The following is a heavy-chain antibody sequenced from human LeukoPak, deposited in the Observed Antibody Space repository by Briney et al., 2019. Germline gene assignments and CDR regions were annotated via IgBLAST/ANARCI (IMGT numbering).Heavy chain of an antibody. CDR3: ARLVSHGGLIGAFDF. J-gene: IGHJ3*01. CDR1: GYSFTSYW. D-gene: IGHD4-23*01. Sequence: GESLKISCKGSGYSFTSYWIGWVRQLPGKGLGWKGIIYPGDSETRYNPSLEGQVTMSVDKSINTAYLQWSSLKASDTAMYYCARLVSHGGLIGAFDFWGQGTMVTVSS. CDR2: IYPGDSET. V-gene: IGHV5-51*01.